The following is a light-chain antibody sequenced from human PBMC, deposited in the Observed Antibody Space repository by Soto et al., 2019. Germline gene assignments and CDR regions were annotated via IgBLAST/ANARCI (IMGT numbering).Light chain of an antibody. Sequence: AIQMTQSPSSLSASVGERVTIACRASQGIRNDLVWYQQKPGKAPNLLIYAASSLQSGVPSRFSGSGSGTDFTLTISSLQPEDFATYYCLQHYNYPRTFGQGTKVEIK. J-gene: IGKJ1*01. V-gene: IGKV1-6*01. CDR3: LQHYNYPRT. CDR1: QGIRND. CDR2: AAS.